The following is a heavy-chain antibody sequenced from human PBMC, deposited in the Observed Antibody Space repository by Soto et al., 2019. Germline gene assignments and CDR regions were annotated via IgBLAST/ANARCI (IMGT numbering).Heavy chain of an antibody. CDR3: ARDAEPIAADGDH. CDR1: GFTFSSYW. Sequence: GGSLRLSCAASGFTFSSYWMHWVRQAPGKGLVWVSRINNDGSSTSYADSVKGRFTISRDNAKNTLYLQMNSLRAEDTAVYYCARDAEPIAADGDHWGQGTLVTVSS. D-gene: IGHD6-13*01. V-gene: IGHV3-74*01. CDR2: INNDGSST. J-gene: IGHJ4*02.